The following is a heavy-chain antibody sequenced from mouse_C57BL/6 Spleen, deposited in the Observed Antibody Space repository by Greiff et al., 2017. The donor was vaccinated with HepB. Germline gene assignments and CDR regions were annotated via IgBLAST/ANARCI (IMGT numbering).Heavy chain of an antibody. CDR2: ISSGSSTI. Sequence: EVQRVESGGGLVKPGGSLKLSCAASGFTFSDYGMHWVRQAPEKGLEWVAYISSGSSTIYYADTVKGRFTISRDNAKNTLFLQMTSLRSEETAMYYCARADDGRFAYWGQGTLVTVSA. CDR1: GFTFSDYG. V-gene: IGHV5-17*01. CDR3: ARADDGRFAY. J-gene: IGHJ3*01. D-gene: IGHD2-3*01.